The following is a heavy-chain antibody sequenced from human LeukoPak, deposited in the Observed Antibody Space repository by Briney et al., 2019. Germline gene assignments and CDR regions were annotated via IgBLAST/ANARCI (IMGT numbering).Heavy chain of an antibody. D-gene: IGHD2-2*01. J-gene: IGHJ4*02. CDR1: GFTFSTYT. V-gene: IGHV3-21*01. CDR3: ASSPLYCSSTNCYANY. Sequence: GGSLRLSCAASGFTFSTYTMNWVRQAPGQGLEWVSSISSISSHIFYADSVKGRFTISRDNAKNSLYLQMSSLRAEDTAVYYCASSPLYCSSTNCYANYWGQGTLVTVSS. CDR2: ISSISSHI.